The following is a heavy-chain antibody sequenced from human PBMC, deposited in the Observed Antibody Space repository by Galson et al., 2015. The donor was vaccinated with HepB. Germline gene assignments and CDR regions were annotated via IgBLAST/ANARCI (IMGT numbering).Heavy chain of an antibody. CDR3: AKDHSGQQLLYYYYGMDV. J-gene: IGHJ6*02. CDR1: GFTFSSYG. V-gene: IGHV3-30*18. D-gene: IGHD6-13*01. CDR2: ISYDGSNK. Sequence: SLRLSCAASGFTFSSYGMHWVRQAPGKGLEWVAVISYDGSNKYYADSVKGRFTISRDNSKNTLYLQMNSLRAEDTAVYYCAKDHSGQQLLYYYYGMDVWGQGTTVTVSS.